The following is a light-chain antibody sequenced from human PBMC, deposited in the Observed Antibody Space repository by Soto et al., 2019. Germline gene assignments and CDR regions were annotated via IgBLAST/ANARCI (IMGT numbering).Light chain of an antibody. CDR2: DAS. Sequence: DIQMTQSPSTLSASVGDRVTITCRASQSISIWLAWHQQKPGKAPKLLIFDASNLETGVPSRFSGSGSGTDFTFSISSLQPEDIATYYCQQYDNLPITFGQGTRLEIK. J-gene: IGKJ5*01. CDR3: QQYDNLPIT. V-gene: IGKV1-33*01. CDR1: QSISIW.